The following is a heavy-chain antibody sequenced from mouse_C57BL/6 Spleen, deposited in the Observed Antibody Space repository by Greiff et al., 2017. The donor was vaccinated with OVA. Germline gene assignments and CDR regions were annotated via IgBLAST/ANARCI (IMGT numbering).Heavy chain of an antibody. Sequence: QVQLQQSGAELARPGASVKMSCKASGYTFTSYTMHWVKQRPGQGLEWIGYINPSSGYTKYNQKFKDKATLTADKSSSTAYMQLSSLTSEDAAVYYCARPSYYGSTNWYFDVWGTGTTVTVSS. D-gene: IGHD1-1*01. J-gene: IGHJ1*03. CDR3: ARPSYYGSTNWYFDV. CDR2: INPSSGYT. CDR1: GYTFTSYT. V-gene: IGHV1-4*01.